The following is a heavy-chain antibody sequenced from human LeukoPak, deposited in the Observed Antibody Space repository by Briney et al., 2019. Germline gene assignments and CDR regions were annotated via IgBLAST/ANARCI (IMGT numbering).Heavy chain of an antibody. CDR1: GGTFSSYA. Sequence: SVKVSCKASGGTFSSYAISWVRQAPGQGLEWMGGIIPIFGTANYAQKFQGRVTITADESTSTAYMELSSLRSEDTAVYYCAGDLGYCSSTSCYHFDYWGQGTLVTVSS. CDR2: IIPIFGTA. CDR3: AGDLGYCSSTSCYHFDY. V-gene: IGHV1-69*13. J-gene: IGHJ4*02. D-gene: IGHD2-2*01.